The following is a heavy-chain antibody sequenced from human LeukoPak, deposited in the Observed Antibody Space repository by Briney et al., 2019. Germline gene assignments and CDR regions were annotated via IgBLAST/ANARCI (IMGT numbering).Heavy chain of an antibody. Sequence: SVKVSCKASGGTFISYAISWVRQAPGQGLEWMGGIIPIFGTANYAQKFQGRVTITADESTSTAYMELSSLRSEDTAVYYCAMLGYCSGGSCYQPAEYFQHWGQGTLVTVSS. D-gene: IGHD2-15*01. J-gene: IGHJ1*01. CDR3: AMLGYCSGGSCYQPAEYFQH. CDR1: GGTFISYA. V-gene: IGHV1-69*01. CDR2: IIPIFGTA.